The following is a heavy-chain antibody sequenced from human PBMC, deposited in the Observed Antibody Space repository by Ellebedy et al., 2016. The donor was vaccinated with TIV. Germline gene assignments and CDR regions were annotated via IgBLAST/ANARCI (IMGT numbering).Heavy chain of an antibody. V-gene: IGHV3-30-3*01. CDR1: GFTFSSYA. Sequence: GESLKISXAASGFTFSSYAMHWVRQAPGKGLEWVAVISYDGSNKYYADSVKGRFTISRDNSKNTLYLQMNSLRAEDTAVYYCARGGQLLHILDYWGQGTLVTVSS. D-gene: IGHD2-2*01. J-gene: IGHJ4*02. CDR3: ARGGQLLHILDY. CDR2: ISYDGSNK.